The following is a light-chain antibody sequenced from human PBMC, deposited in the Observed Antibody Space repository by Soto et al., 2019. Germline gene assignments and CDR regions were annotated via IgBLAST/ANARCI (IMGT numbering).Light chain of an antibody. CDR1: SRDVGGYIF. J-gene: IGLJ1*01. Sequence: QSVLTQPASVSGSPGRSITISCTGTSRDVGGYIFVSWYQHHPGKAPKVMIYEVSNRPSGVSNRFSGSKSGDTASLTISGLQAEDEADYYCSSYTSFSTYVFGTGTKVTVL. V-gene: IGLV2-14*01. CDR3: SSYTSFSTYV. CDR2: EVS.